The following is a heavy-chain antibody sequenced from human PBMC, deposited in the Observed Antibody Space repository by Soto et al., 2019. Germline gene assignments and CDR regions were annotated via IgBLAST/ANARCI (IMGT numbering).Heavy chain of an antibody. CDR1: RGSISSYY. J-gene: IGHJ4*02. CDR3: AKQSYDLLSGYYPFDY. Sequence: SETLSLTCSVSRGSISSYYWSWVRQPPGKGLEWIGFIHRTGSTKYNPSLESRVTISVDTSQNQLSLRLSSVTAADTAVYYCAKQSYDLLSGYYPFDYWGQGTLVTVSS. V-gene: IGHV4-59*01. CDR2: IHRTGST. D-gene: IGHD3-3*01.